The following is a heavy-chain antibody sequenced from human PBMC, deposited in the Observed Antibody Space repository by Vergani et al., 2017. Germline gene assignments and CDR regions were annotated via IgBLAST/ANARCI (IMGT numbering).Heavy chain of an antibody. CDR3: ARSEEGSWGLVGKGYFDY. CDR1: GGTFSSYA. Sequence: QVQLVQSGAEVKKPGSSVKVSCKASGGTFSSYAISWVRQAPGQGLEWMGRIIPILGIANYAQKFQGRVTITADKSTSTAYMELSSLRSEDTAVYYSARSEEGSWGLVGKGYFDYWGQGTLVTVSS. CDR2: IIPILGIA. V-gene: IGHV1-69*04. D-gene: IGHD2-21*01. J-gene: IGHJ4*02.